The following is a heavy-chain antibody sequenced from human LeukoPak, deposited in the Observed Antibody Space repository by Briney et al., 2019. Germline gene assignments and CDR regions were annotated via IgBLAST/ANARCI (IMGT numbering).Heavy chain of an antibody. D-gene: IGHD5-24*01. CDR3: ARGPDVDGYIHAPFDS. J-gene: IGHJ4*02. V-gene: IGHV3-53*01. CDR2: SYSGGST. CDR1: GFSLWRHY. Sequence: GGSLRLSCAASGFSLWRHYMNWVRQAPGKGLEWVALSYSGGSTYYADSVKGRFTISTDNSKNMLYLEMNSLRVEDSAVYSCARGPDVDGYIHAPFDSWGQGTLVTASS.